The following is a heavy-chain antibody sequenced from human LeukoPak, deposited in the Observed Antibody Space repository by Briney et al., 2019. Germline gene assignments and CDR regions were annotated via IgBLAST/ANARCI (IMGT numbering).Heavy chain of an antibody. CDR3: ARNYYYDSSGPWTKTRPGAFDI. J-gene: IGHJ3*02. Sequence: GGSLRLXCAASGFTFDDYGMSWVRQAPGKGLEWVSYISSSGSTIYYADSVKGRFTISRDNAKNSLYLQMNSLRAEDTAVYYCARNYYYDSSGPWTKTRPGAFDIWGQGTMVTVSS. CDR2: ISSSGSTI. CDR1: GFTFDDYG. D-gene: IGHD3-22*01. V-gene: IGHV3-11*04.